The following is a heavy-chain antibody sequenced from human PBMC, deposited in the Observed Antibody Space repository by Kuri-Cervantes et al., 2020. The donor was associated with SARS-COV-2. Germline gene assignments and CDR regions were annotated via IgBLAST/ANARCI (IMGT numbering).Heavy chain of an antibody. CDR3: ATQDFDF. CDR1: GFTFSSYS. CDR2: ISSSSSYI. V-gene: IGHV3-21*04. Sequence: GESLKISCAASGFTFSSYSMNWVRQAPGKGLEWVSSISSSSSYIYYADSVRGRLTISRDNAKNILFLQMNSLRAEDTAVYYCATQDFDFWGQGTLVTVSS. J-gene: IGHJ4*02.